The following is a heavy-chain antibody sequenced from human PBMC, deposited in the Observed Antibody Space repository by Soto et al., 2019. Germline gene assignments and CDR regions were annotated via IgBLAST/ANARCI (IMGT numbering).Heavy chain of an antibody. CDR1: GFTFSSYA. CDR3: AKFSGITMVRGVINDYFDY. Sequence: EVQLLESGGGLVQPGGSLRLSCAASGFTFSSYAMSWVRQAPGKGLEWVSAISGSGGSTYYADSVKGRFTISRDNSKKTLYLQMNSLRAEDTAVYYCAKFSGITMVRGVINDYFDYWGQGTLVTVSS. J-gene: IGHJ4*02. D-gene: IGHD3-10*01. V-gene: IGHV3-23*01. CDR2: ISGSGGST.